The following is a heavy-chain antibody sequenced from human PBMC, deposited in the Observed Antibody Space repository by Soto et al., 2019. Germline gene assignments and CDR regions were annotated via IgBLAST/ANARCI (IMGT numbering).Heavy chain of an antibody. CDR1: GFTFSNYA. D-gene: IGHD3-3*01. J-gene: IGHJ4*02. V-gene: IGHV3-23*01. CDR2: ISGSGGIS. Sequence: GGPLRLSCVVSGFTFSNYAMNWVRQAPGKGLEWVSVISGSGGISYYADSVKGRFTISRDNSKNTLYLQLNSLTAEDTAVYYCAKMDRITIFGVVSIDYWGQGTLVTVSS. CDR3: AKMDRITIFGVVSIDY.